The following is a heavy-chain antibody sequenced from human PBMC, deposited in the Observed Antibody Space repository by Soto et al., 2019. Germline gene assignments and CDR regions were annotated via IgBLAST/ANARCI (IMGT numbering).Heavy chain of an antibody. CDR1: GFTFSSYA. V-gene: IGHV3-23*01. CDR3: AKGRPGERYFDWLCDY. Sequence: GGSLRLSCAASGFTFSSYAMSWVRQAPGKGLEWVSAISGSGGSTYYADSVKGRFTISRDNSKNTLYLQMNSLRSEDTAVYYCAKGRPGERYFDWLCDYWGQGTRVTVS. J-gene: IGHJ4*02. CDR2: ISGSGGST. D-gene: IGHD3-9*01.